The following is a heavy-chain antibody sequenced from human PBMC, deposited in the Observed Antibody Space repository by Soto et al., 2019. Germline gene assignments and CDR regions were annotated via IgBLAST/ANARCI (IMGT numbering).Heavy chain of an antibody. CDR1: GYSFTSHY. Sequence: QVQLVQSGAEVKKPGASVKVSCKAIGYSFTSHYMHWVRQAPGQGLEWMGTIYPGGVNIGYAQKFKGRVTXTXXXSXGTGDMELNSLTSEDTAVYYCARDQSWYDLGWWFDPWGQGTLVTVSS. J-gene: IGHJ5*02. CDR2: IYPGGVNI. D-gene: IGHD1-1*01. CDR3: ARDQSWYDLGWWFDP. V-gene: IGHV1-46*03.